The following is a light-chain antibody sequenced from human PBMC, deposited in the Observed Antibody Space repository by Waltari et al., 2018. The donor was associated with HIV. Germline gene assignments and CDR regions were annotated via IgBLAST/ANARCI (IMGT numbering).Light chain of an antibody. J-gene: IGLJ2*01. CDR1: DSDFGYGNF. CDR2: EGD. CDR3: SSFTKDFTVI. Sequence: SVVTQPASVSGFPGQSVTISCTGTDSDFGYGNFVSWYQQHPGKAPKVILFEGDSRAGGVDDRFSGSKSGNTASLTISGLRTEDEANYYCSSFTKDFTVIFGGGTEVTIL. V-gene: IGLV2-14*03.